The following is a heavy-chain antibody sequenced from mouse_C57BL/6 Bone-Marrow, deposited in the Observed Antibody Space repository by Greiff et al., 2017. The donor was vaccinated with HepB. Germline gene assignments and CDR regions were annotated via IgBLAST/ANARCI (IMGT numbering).Heavy chain of an antibody. D-gene: IGHD4-1*01. V-gene: IGHV1-26*01. CDR3: AREGLGPLFDY. CDR1: GYTFTDYY. CDR2: INPNNGGT. J-gene: IGHJ2*01. Sequence: EVQLQQSGPELVKPGASVKISCKASGYTFTDYYMNWVKQSHGKSLEWIGDINPNNGGTSYNQKFKGKATLTVDKSSSTAYMELRSLTSEDSAVYYCAREGLGPLFDYWGQGTTLTVSS.